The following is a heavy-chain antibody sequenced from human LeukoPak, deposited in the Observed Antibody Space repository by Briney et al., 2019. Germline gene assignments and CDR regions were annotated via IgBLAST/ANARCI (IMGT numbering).Heavy chain of an antibody. J-gene: IGHJ4*02. V-gene: IGHV3-66*02. D-gene: IGHD1-1*01. CDR2: IYSGGNT. Sequence: GGSLRLSCAVSGFTVSTNYMTWVRQAPGKGLEWVSVIYSGGNTYYADSAKGRLIISRDNSKNTVYLQMNSLRAEDTAVYYCARVGFPGTKAPFDYWGQGTLVTVSS. CDR1: GFTVSTNY. CDR3: ARVGFPGTKAPFDY.